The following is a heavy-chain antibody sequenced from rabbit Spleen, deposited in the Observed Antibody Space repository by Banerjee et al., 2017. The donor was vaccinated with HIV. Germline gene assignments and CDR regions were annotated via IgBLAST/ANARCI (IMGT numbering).Heavy chain of an antibody. V-gene: IGHV1S45*01. D-gene: IGHD8-1*01. CDR2: IDTGSRDFT. J-gene: IGHJ6*01. CDR1: GFDFSAYTF. CDR3: ARDTGTSFSTYGMDL. Sequence: QEQLVESGGDLVQPGASLTLTCTASGFDFSAYTFMCWVRQAPGKGLEWIACIDTGSRDFTYYASWAKGRFTISKTSSTTVILQMTSLTVADTATNFCARDTGTSFSTYGMDLWGPGTLVTVS.